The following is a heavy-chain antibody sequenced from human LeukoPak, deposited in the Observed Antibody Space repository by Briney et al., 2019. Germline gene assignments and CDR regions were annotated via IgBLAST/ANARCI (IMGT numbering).Heavy chain of an antibody. CDR3: ARDNYDSSGPYYFDN. D-gene: IGHD3-22*01. J-gene: IGHJ4*02. CDR1: GSTFSTYG. Sequence: GPSLRPSLATSGSTFSTYGIRSVRQPPGKWLEWVAFIRYEGRNKYYADSVKGPFTFSRANASYSLYLPMNILRTQHTAIYYCARDNYDSSGPYYFDNWGQGTLVTVSS. V-gene: IGHV3-33*01. CDR2: IRYEGRNK.